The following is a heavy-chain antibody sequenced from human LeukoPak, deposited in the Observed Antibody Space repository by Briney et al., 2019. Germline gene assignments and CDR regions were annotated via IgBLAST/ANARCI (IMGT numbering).Heavy chain of an antibody. J-gene: IGHJ6*03. Sequence: GSLRLSCVVSGFTFSRSWMTWIRQPPGKGLEWVGSIYYSGSTYYNPSLKSRVTISVDTSKNQFSLKLSSVTAADTAVYYCARAVRFEIYMDVWGKGTTVTVSS. D-gene: IGHD4-11*01. CDR1: GFTFSRSW. CDR2: IYYSGST. CDR3: ARAVRFEIYMDV. V-gene: IGHV4-39*07.